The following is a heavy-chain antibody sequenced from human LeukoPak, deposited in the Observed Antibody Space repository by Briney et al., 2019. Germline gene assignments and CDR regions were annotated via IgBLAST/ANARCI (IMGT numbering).Heavy chain of an antibody. CDR3: ARDHSLYYDSSGYNLDY. J-gene: IGHJ4*02. CDR1: GFTFSSYG. Sequence: PGRSLRLSCAASGFTFSSYGMHWVRQASGKGLEWVAVIWYDGSNKYYADSVKGRFTISRDNSKNTLYLQMNSLRAEDTAVYYCARDHSLYYDSSGYNLDYWGQGTLVTVSS. D-gene: IGHD3-22*01. V-gene: IGHV3-33*01. CDR2: IWYDGSNK.